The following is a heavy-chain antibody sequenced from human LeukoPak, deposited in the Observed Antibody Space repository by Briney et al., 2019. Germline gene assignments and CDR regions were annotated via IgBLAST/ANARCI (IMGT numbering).Heavy chain of an antibody. Sequence: PGGSLRLSCAASGFTVSSNYMSWVRQAPGKGLEWVSVIYSGGSTCYADSVKGRFTISRDNSKNTLYLQMNSLRAEDTAVYYCAKGSYYDSSGSFYFDYWGQGTLVTVSS. CDR1: GFTVSSNY. D-gene: IGHD3-22*01. CDR2: IYSGGST. J-gene: IGHJ4*02. V-gene: IGHV3-53*01. CDR3: AKGSYYDSSGSFYFDY.